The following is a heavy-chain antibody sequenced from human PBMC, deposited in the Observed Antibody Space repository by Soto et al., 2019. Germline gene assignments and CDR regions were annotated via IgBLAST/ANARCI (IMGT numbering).Heavy chain of an antibody. CDR3: AKDSISYNGIYDAFDV. Sequence: GGSLRLSCEASGFTFSNYAMAWVRQTPGEGPEWVSTIGGGDDIFYAESVQGRFIISRDDSRSTMYLQMDNLRVEDTAIYFCAKDSISYNGIYDAFDVWGQGTVVNVS. J-gene: IGHJ3*01. CDR1: GFTFSNYA. D-gene: IGHD3-3*02. V-gene: IGHV3-23*01. CDR2: IGGGDDI.